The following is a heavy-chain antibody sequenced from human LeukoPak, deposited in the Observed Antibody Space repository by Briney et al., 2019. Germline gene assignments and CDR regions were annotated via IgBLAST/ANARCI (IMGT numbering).Heavy chain of an antibody. J-gene: IGHJ4*02. Sequence: GASVKVSCKASGYTFTSYGISWVRQAPGQGLEWMGWISAYNGNTNYAQKLQGRVTMTTDTSTSTAYMELRSLRSDDTAVYYCARGLTYYYDSSGSDMGYWGQGTLVTVSS. CDR2: ISAYNGNT. CDR3: ARGLTYYYDSSGSDMGY. CDR1: GYTFTSYG. D-gene: IGHD3-22*01. V-gene: IGHV1-18*01.